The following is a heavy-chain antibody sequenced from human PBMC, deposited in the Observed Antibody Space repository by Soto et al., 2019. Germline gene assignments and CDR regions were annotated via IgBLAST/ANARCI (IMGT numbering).Heavy chain of an antibody. J-gene: IGHJ4*02. CDR3: AREYGDGYNHFDY. Sequence: RRLSCAASGFTFSSYGMHWVRQAPGKGLEWVAVIWYDGSNKYYADSVKGRFTISRDNSKNTLYLQMNSLRAEDTAVYYCAREYGDGYNHFDYWGQGTLVTVSS. CDR1: GFTFSSYG. V-gene: IGHV3-33*01. D-gene: IGHD5-12*01. CDR2: IWYDGSNK.